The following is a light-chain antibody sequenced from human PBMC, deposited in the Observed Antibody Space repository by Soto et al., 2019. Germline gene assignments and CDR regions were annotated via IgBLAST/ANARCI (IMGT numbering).Light chain of an antibody. CDR2: EVS. V-gene: IGLV2-14*01. J-gene: IGLJ2*01. Sequence: QPVLTQPASVSGSPGQSITISCTGTSSDVGAYNYVSWYQQHPGKAPKLMIFEVSDRPSGVSNRFSGSKSGNTASLTISGLQAEDEADYYCSSYTSSNNLVFCGGTKVTVL. CDR3: SSYTSSNNLV. CDR1: SSDVGAYNY.